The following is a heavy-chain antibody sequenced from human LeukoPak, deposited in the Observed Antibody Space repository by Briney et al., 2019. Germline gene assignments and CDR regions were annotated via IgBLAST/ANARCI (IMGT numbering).Heavy chain of an antibody. CDR1: GGSISSYY. Sequence: SDTLSLTCTVSGGSISSYYWSWIRQPPGKGLEWIGYIYYSGNTNYNPSLKSRVTISVDTSKNQFSLKLSSVTAADTAMYYCARDGNSVGEGFDYWGQGTLVTVSS. D-gene: IGHD3-16*01. CDR2: IYYSGNT. CDR3: ARDGNSVGEGFDY. J-gene: IGHJ4*02. V-gene: IGHV4-59*01.